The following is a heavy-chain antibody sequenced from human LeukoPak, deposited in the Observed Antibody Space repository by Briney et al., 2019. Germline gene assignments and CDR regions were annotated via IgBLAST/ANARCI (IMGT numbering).Heavy chain of an antibody. Sequence: SVEVSCKASGGTFSSYAISWVRQAPGQGLEWMGGIIPIFGTANYAQKFQGRVTITTDESTSTAYMELSSLRSEDTAVYYCAREQGSTSQRQILNWFDPWGQGTLVTVSS. CDR1: GGTFSSYA. CDR3: AREQGSTSQRQILNWFDP. D-gene: IGHD2-2*01. J-gene: IGHJ5*02. V-gene: IGHV1-69*05. CDR2: IIPIFGTA.